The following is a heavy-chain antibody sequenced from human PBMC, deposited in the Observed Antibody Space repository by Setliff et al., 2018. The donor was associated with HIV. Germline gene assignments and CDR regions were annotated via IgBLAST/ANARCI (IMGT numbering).Heavy chain of an antibody. V-gene: IGHV3-30*04. D-gene: IGHD3-10*01. J-gene: IGHJ5*01. CDR3: AAGHYGPNP. CDR1: GFSFGAHA. CDR2: ISSDGRNQ. Sequence: PGGSLRLSCAASGFSFGAHAIHWVRQASGKGLEWVAVISSDGRNQYYGDSVKGRFTISRDNSKNTLFLQVNSLTEEDTAVYYCAAGHYGPNPWGQGTPVTVSS.